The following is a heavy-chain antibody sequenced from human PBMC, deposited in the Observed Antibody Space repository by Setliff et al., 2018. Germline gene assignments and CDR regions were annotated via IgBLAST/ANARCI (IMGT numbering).Heavy chain of an antibody. V-gene: IGHV4-38-2*01. J-gene: IGHJ4*02. CDR2: IFYRGTT. CDR1: GYSISSDYY. Sequence: SETLSLTCDVSGYSISSDYYWGWIRQPPGRGLEWIGTIFYRGTTYYNLSLKSPVTISLDASKNQFSLTLTSVTAADTAIYYCARGGMAAAGRRGVFEYWGQGSQVTVSS. CDR3: ARGGMAAAGRRGVFEY. D-gene: IGHD6-13*01.